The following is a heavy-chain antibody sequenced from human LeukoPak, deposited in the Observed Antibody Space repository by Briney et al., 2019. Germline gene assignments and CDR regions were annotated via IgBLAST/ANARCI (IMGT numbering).Heavy chain of an antibody. J-gene: IGHJ1*01. V-gene: IGHV4-39*01. CDR2: IYYSGST. Sequence: SETLSLTCTVSGGSISSSSYYWGWIRQPPGKGLEWIGSIYYSGSTYYNPSLKSRVTISVNTSKNQFSLKLSSVTAADTAVYYCARPPLYYDFWSGPESAEYFQHWGQGTLVTVSS. CDR1: GGSISSSSYY. D-gene: IGHD3-3*01. CDR3: ARPPLYYDFWSGPESAEYFQH.